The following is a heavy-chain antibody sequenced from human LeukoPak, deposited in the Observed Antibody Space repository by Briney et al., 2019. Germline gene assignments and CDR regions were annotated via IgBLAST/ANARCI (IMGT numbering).Heavy chain of an antibody. D-gene: IGHD3-10*01. CDR2: INHSGST. V-gene: IGHV4-34*01. J-gene: IGHJ6*03. Sequence: SETLSLTCAVYVGSFSGYYWSWIRRPPGKGLEWIGEINHSGSTNYNSSLKSRVTISVDTSKNQFSLKLSSVTAADTAVYYCAGGYYGSGSHCCHMDVWGKGTTITVS. CDR3: AGGYYGSGSHCCHMDV. CDR1: VGSFSGYY.